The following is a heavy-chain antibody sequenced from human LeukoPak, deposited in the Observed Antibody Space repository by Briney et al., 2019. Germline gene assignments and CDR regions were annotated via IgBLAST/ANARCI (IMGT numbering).Heavy chain of an antibody. CDR2: IYYSGST. J-gene: IGHJ4*02. D-gene: IGHD4-17*01. CDR3: ARERDYGDSFFDY. V-gene: IGHV4-59*01. CDR1: GGSIVTYY. Sequence: SETLSLTCTVSGGSIVTYYWSWIRQPPGKGLEGIGYIYYSGSTNYNPSLKSRVTISLDTSKNQFSLKLSSVTAADTALYYCARERDYGDSFFDYWGQGTLVTVSS.